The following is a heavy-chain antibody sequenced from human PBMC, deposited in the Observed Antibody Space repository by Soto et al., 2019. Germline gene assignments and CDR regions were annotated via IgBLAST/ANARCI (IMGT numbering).Heavy chain of an antibody. V-gene: IGHV1-2*02. Sequence: ASVKVSCKASGYTFTGYYMHWVRQAPGQGLEWMGWINPNSGGTNYAQKFQGRVTMTRDTSISTAYMELGRLRSDDTAVYYCARDFGDSSGYYYYYGMDVWGQGTTVTVSS. CDR1: GYTFTGYY. CDR2: INPNSGGT. D-gene: IGHD3-22*01. J-gene: IGHJ6*02. CDR3: ARDFGDSSGYYYYYGMDV.